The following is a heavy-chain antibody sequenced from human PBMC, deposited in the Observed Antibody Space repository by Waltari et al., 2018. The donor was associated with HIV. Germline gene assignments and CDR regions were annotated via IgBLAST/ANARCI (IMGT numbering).Heavy chain of an antibody. Sequence: EVQLVETGGGLAQPGRSLRLSCTTSGFTFGDYAMSWVRQAPGKGLEWVGFIRRKAYGGTTEYAAAVKGRFTLSRDDSKSIAYLQMNSLKTEDTAVYYCSRAQGLWFGEFWGQGTPVTVSS. CDR1: GFTFGDYA. CDR2: IRRKAYGGTT. V-gene: IGHV3-49*04. D-gene: IGHD3-10*01. J-gene: IGHJ4*02. CDR3: SRAQGLWFGEF.